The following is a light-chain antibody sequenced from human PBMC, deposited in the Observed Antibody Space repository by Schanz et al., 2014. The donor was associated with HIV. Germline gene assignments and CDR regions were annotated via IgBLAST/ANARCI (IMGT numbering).Light chain of an antibody. CDR1: NANIGSNT. V-gene: IGLV1-44*01. J-gene: IGLJ2*01. CDR2: NSY. Sequence: QSVLTQPPSASGTPGQRVTISCSGTNANIGSNTVNWYRQFPGTAPKQLIYNSYHRPSGVPDRFSGSGSGTSASLAISGLQSDDEGDYYCAAWDDSLNGSVVFGGGTKLTVL. CDR3: AAWDDSLNGSVV.